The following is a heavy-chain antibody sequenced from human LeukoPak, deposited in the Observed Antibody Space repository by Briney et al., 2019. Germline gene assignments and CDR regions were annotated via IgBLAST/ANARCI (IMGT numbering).Heavy chain of an antibody. J-gene: IGHJ6*03. CDR3: ARGDDCSGGSCYLLDYYYMDV. Sequence: PAGGSLRLSCAASGFTFSSYWMSWVRQAPGKGLEWVANIKQDGSEKYYVDSVKGRFTIPRDNAKNSLYLQMNSLRAEDTAVYYCARGDDCSGGSCYLLDYYYMDVWGKGTTVTV. V-gene: IGHV3-7*01. D-gene: IGHD2-15*01. CDR1: GFTFSSYW. CDR2: IKQDGSEK.